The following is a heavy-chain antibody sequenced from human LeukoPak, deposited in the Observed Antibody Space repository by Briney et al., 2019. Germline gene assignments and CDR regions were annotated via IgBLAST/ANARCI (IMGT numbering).Heavy chain of an antibody. Sequence: SETLSLTCTVSGGSISSYYWSWIRQPPGKGLEWVGRIYTSGSTNYNPSLKSRVTMSVDTSKNQFSLKLSSVTAADTAVYYCARAPMVVAATPDYYYMDVWGKGTTVTVSS. CDR1: GGSISSYY. V-gene: IGHV4-4*07. J-gene: IGHJ6*03. CDR3: ARAPMVVAATPDYYYMDV. CDR2: IYTSGST. D-gene: IGHD2-15*01.